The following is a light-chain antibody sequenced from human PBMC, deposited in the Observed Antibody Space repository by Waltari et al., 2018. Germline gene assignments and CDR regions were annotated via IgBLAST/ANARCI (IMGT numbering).Light chain of an antibody. CDR3: QVWDSYSDHAV. Sequence: SYVLTQPPSVSVAPGETASIACGGNNIGIRSVHWYQQKPGQAPVLVIYSDTDRPSGIPERFSGSNSGNTATLTISRVEAGDEADYYCQVWDSYSDHAVFGGGTQLTVL. V-gene: IGLV3-21*04. CDR2: SDT. CDR1: NIGIRS. J-gene: IGLJ7*01.